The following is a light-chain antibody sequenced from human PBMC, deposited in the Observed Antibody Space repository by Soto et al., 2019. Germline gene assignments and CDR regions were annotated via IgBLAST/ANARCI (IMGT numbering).Light chain of an antibody. Sequence: EIVMTQSPATLSLSPGESATLSCRASQSVSSNLAWHQQKPGQAPRILMYDASTRATGISARISGSGSGTDFTLTISSIEPEDFAVYYCQQRCTWLTFGGGTKVDIK. J-gene: IGKJ4*01. CDR3: QQRCTWLT. V-gene: IGKV3-11*01. CDR2: DAS. CDR1: QSVSSN.